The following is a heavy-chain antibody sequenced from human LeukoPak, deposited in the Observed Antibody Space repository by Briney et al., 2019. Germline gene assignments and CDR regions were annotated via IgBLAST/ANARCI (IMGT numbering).Heavy chain of an antibody. CDR1: GYSFTSYW. J-gene: IGHJ4*02. V-gene: IGHV5-51*01. CDR2: IYPGDSDT. Sequence: GESLKISCKGSGYSFTSYWIGWVRQMPGKGLEWMGIIYPGDSDTSYSPSFQGQVTISADKSISTAYLQWSSLKASDTAMYYCARLRPGITVAAPFDYWGQGTLVTVSS. D-gene: IGHD6-19*01. CDR3: ARLRPGITVAAPFDY.